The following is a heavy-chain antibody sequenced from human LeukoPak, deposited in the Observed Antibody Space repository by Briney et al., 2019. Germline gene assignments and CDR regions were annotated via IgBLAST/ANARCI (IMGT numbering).Heavy chain of an antibody. J-gene: IGHJ4*02. CDR1: GFTVSSNY. CDR2: IYSGGST. V-gene: IGHV3-66*01. Sequence: GGSLRLSCAASGFTVSSNYMSWVRQAPGKGLEWVSVIYSGGSTYYADSVKGRFTISRDNSKNTLYLQMNSLRAEDTAVYYCAKDLYDYVWGSYSTDYWGQGTLVTVSS. CDR3: AKDLYDYVWGSYSTDY. D-gene: IGHD3-16*01.